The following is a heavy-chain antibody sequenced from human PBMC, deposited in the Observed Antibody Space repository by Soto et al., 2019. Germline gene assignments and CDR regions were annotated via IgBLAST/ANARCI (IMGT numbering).Heavy chain of an antibody. CDR1: GGSISSCGYY. CDR3: ARVGGFGATTIDY. D-gene: IGHD3-10*01. Sequence: SETLSLTCTVSGGSISSCGYYWSLIRQHPGKGLEWIGYIYYSGSTYYNPSLKSRVTISVDTSKNQFSLKLSSVTAADTAVYYCARVGGFGATTIDYWGQGTLVTVSS. J-gene: IGHJ4*02. V-gene: IGHV4-30-4*08. CDR2: IYYSGST.